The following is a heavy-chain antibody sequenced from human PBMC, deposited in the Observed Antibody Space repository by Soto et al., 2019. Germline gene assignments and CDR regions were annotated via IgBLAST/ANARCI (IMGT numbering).Heavy chain of an antibody. CDR1: GFTFNTYA. CDR2: ISRSGRST. J-gene: IGHJ1*01. V-gene: IGHV3-23*01. Sequence: EVQLLESGGGLVQPGGSLRLSCAASGFTFNTYAMSWVRQAPGKGLEWVSSISRSGRSTYYADSVKGRVTISRDNSESTLYLQMNRLRIEDTAVYYCIKERGMGDTECFHHWGQGVLVIVSS. D-gene: IGHD3-16*01. CDR3: IKERGMGDTECFHH.